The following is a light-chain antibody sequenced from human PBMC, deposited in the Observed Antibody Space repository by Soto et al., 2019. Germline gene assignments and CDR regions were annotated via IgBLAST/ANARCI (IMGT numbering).Light chain of an antibody. V-gene: IGLV2-14*03. J-gene: IGLJ1*01. CDR2: GVT. Sequence: SVLTQPTSVSGSPGQSITISCTGNHNDIGTYDYVSWYQQHPGRASRLLIHGVTTRPSGISDRFSASKSGLTASLTISGLQPEDEADYYCSSFTSNRIYVFGPGTKVTVL. CDR3: SSFTSNRIYV. CDR1: HNDIGTYDY.